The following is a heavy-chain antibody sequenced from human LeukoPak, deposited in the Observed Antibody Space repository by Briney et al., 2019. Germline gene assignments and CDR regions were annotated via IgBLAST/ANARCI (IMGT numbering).Heavy chain of an antibody. J-gene: IGHJ5*02. V-gene: IGHV1-8*03. Sequence: ASVTVSCKASGYTFTSYDINWVRQAPGQGLEWMGWMNPNSGNTGYAQKFQGRVTITRNTSISTAYMELSSLRSEDTAVYYCARRLGLPHGLRFGPWGQGTLVTVSS. CDR1: GYTFTSYD. D-gene: IGHD3-16*01. CDR3: ARRLGLPHGLRFGP. CDR2: MNPNSGNT.